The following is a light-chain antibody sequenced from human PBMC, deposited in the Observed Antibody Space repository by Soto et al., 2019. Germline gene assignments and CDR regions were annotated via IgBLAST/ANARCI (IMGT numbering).Light chain of an antibody. J-gene: IGKJ4*01. V-gene: IGKV3-11*01. CDR3: QQRFNWPGLT. CDR2: DAS. Sequence: EIVLTQSPATLSLSPGERATLSCGASQSVNTFLAWYQQKPGQAPRLLISDASNRATGIPARFSGSGSGTDFTLTISSLEPEDFAVYYCQQRFNWPGLTFGGGTKVEIK. CDR1: QSVNTF.